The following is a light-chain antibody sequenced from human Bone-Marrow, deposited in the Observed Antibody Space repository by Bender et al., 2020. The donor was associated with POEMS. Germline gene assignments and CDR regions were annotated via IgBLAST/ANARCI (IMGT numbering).Light chain of an antibody. Sequence: QSVLTQPPSASGTPGQSVTISRSGTSSNFGNNAANWYQHVPGTAPKLLIYSNNQRPSGVPDRFSASTSGTSASLAISGLHSDDEADYYCSSWEGSLNGWVFGGGTKLTVL. J-gene: IGLJ3*02. CDR1: SSNFGNNA. V-gene: IGLV1-44*01. CDR2: SNN. CDR3: SSWEGSLNGWV.